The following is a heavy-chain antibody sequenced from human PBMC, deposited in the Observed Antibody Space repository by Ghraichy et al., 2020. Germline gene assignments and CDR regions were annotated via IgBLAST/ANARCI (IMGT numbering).Heavy chain of an antibody. CDR2: INPNSGGT. D-gene: IGHD3-22*01. CDR3: ARAVYYDSSGSAFQH. V-gene: IGHV1-2*02. J-gene: IGHJ1*01. CDR1: GYTFTGYY. Sequence: ASVKVSCKASGYTFTGYYMHWVRQAPGQGLEWMGWINPNSGGTNYAQKFQGRVTMTRDTSISTAYMELSRLRSDDTAVYYCARAVYYDSSGSAFQHWGQGTLVTVSS.